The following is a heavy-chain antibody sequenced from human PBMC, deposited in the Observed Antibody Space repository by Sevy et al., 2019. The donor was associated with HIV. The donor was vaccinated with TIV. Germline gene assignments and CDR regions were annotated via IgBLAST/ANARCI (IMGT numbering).Heavy chain of an antibody. V-gene: IGHV3-49*03. CDR2: VRDRGYGGTT. Sequence: GGSLRLSCTASGFSLGDYCVSWFRQAPGKGLEWVGAVRDRGYGGTTEYAASVKGRFTISRDDSINIAYLQMNSLRAEDTAVYYCATLRGGLYGSGYFQNWGQGTQVTVSS. D-gene: IGHD3-10*01. CDR3: ATLRGGLYGSGYFQN. J-gene: IGHJ1*01. CDR1: GFSLGDYC.